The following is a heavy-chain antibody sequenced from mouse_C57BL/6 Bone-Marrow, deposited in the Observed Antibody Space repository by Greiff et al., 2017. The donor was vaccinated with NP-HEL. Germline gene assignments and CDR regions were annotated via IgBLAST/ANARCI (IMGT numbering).Heavy chain of an antibody. J-gene: IGHJ1*03. D-gene: IGHD1-1*01. CDR2: IYPGNSDT. CDR3: TRRGDYYGSSYWYFDV. V-gene: IGHV1-5*01. Sequence: EVQLQQSGTVLARPGASVKMSCKTSGYTFTSYWMHWVKQRPGQGLEWIGAIYPGNSDTSYNQKFKGKAKLTAVTSASTAYMELSSLTNEDSAVYYCTRRGDYYGSSYWYFDVWGTGTTVTVSS. CDR1: GYTFTSYW.